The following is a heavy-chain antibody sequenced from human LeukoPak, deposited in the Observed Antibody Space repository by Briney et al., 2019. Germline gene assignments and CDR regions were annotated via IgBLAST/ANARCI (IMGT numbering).Heavy chain of an antibody. CDR1: GFTFSSYS. CDR3: ARYCSSSSCSGGFDY. J-gene: IGHJ4*01. CDR2: IISDSSAI. D-gene: IGHD2-2*01. Sequence: GGSLRLSCAASGFTFSSYSMNWVRQAPGKGLEWVSFIISDSSAIYYADSVKGRFTISRDNAKNSLYLQMNTLRDEDTAVYYCARYCSSSSCSGGFDYWGHGTLVTVSS. V-gene: IGHV3-48*02.